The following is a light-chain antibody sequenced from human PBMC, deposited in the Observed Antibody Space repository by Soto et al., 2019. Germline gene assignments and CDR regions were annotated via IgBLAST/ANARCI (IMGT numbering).Light chain of an antibody. CDR3: QQYETYSGT. CDR1: QTINTW. Sequence: DIQMTQSPSTLSASVGDRVTITCRASQTINTWLAWYQQKPGKAPKLLIYRASNLVSGVPSRFSGSGSGAEVTLTISSLQPDDFSMYYCQQYETYSGTFGPGTKVDI. V-gene: IGKV1-5*03. CDR2: RAS. J-gene: IGKJ3*01.